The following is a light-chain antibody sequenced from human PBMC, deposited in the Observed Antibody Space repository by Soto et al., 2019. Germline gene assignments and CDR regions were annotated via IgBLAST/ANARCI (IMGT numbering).Light chain of an antibody. CDR3: GSWDSSLSAYV. CDR2: DDN. CDR1: SSNIGGNS. J-gene: IGLJ1*01. V-gene: IGLV1-51*01. Sequence: QSVLTRPPSVSAAQGQKVTISCSGSSSNIGGNSVSWYQQLPGTAPKLLIYDDNKRPSGIPDRFSGSKSGTSATLGITGFQTGDEADYYCGSWDSSLSAYVFGAGTKVTVL.